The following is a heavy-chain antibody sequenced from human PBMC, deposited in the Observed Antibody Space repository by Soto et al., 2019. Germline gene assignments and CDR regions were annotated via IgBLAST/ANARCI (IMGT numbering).Heavy chain of an antibody. V-gene: IGHV3-74*01. J-gene: IGHJ4*02. CDR1: GFTFSGYW. CDR2: INTDGSTT. Sequence: LRPSCAASGFTFSGYWMHWVRQAPGKGLVWVARINTDGSTTRYADSVKGRFTFSRDNAKNMLYLQMNSLRAEDTAVYYCARDSGTGLDYWGQGTPVTVSS. CDR3: ARDSGTGLDY.